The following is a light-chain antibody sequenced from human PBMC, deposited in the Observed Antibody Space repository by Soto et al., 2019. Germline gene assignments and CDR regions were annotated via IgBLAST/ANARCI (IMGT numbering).Light chain of an antibody. CDR1: SSDVGGYHF. V-gene: IGLV2-11*01. CDR2: DVS. CDR3: CSHAGSYEV. J-gene: IGLJ2*01. Sequence: QSALTQPRSVSGSPGQSVTIACTGTSSDVGGYHFVSWYQQHPGKAPKVMIYDVSKRPSGVPDRFSGSKSDNTASLTISGLQGEDEADYYCCSHAGSYEVFGGGTKVTVL.